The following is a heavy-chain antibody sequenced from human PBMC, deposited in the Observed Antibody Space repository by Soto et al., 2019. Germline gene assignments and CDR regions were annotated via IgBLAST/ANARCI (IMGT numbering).Heavy chain of an antibody. J-gene: IGHJ2*01. V-gene: IGHV4-59*01. CDR2: IYYTGST. CDR1: GGSISSYF. Sequence: QVQLQESGPGLVKPSETLSLTCTVSGGSISSYFWSWIRQPPGKGLEWIGYIYYTGSTNYNPSLKSRVTISVDTAKNQFSLQLSSVTAADTAVYDCANFNWYFDLWGRGTLLTVAS. CDR3: ANFNWYFDL.